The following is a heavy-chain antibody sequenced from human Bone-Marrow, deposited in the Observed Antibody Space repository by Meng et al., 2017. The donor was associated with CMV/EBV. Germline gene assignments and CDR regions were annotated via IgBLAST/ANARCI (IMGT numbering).Heavy chain of an antibody. D-gene: IGHD5-18*01. CDR3: AKNPTWIQPYSQYGMDV. V-gene: IGHV3-33*06. Sequence: GESLKISCTASGFTFSNFVMHWVRQAPGKGLEWVAVIWYDGNNKYYADSVKGRFTISRDNSKNTLFLQMNSLRAEDTAVYYCAKNPTWIQPYSQYGMDVWGQGTTVTVSS. CDR2: IWYDGNNK. J-gene: IGHJ6*02. CDR1: GFTFSNFV.